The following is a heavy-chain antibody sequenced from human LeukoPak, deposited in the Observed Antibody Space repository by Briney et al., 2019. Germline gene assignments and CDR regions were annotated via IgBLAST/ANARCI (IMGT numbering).Heavy chain of an antibody. CDR3: ARDVNSGYDY. Sequence: SETLSLTCTVSGGSISSGGYYWSWIRQHPGKGLEWIGYIYYSGSTYYNPSLKSRVTISVDTSKNQFSLKLSSVTAADTAVYYCARDVNSGYDYWGQGTLVTVSS. V-gene: IGHV4-31*03. J-gene: IGHJ4*02. CDR2: IYYSGST. CDR1: GGSISSGGYY. D-gene: IGHD5-12*01.